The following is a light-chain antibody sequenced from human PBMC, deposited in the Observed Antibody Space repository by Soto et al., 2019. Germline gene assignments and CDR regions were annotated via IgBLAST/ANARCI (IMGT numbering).Light chain of an antibody. CDR2: SNN. V-gene: IGLV1-44*01. J-gene: IGLJ2*01. Sequence: QSVLTQPPSASGTPGQRVTISCSGSNSNIGSNTVNWYQQFPGTAPKLLMYSNNQRPSGVPDRFSGSKSGTSASLAISGLQSEDEADYYCAAWDDSLNGLVFGGGTKVTVL. CDR1: NSNIGSNT. CDR3: AAWDDSLNGLV.